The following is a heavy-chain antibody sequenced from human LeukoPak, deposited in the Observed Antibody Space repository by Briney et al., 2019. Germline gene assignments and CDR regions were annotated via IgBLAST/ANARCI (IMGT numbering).Heavy chain of an antibody. J-gene: IGHJ6*03. CDR1: GSTFTTYG. Sequence: ASVKVSCKASGSTFTTYGISWVLQAPGQGLEWMGWISAYNGITNYAQKLQGRVTMTTDTSTSTAYMELRSLRSDDTAVYYCARGEEYSYGPDYYYMDVWGKGTTVTVSS. D-gene: IGHD5-18*01. V-gene: IGHV1-18*01. CDR2: ISAYNGIT. CDR3: ARGEEYSYGPDYYYMDV.